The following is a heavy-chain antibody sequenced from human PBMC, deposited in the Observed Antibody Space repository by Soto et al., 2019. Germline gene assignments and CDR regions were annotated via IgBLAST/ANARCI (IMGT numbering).Heavy chain of an antibody. J-gene: IGHJ6*02. Sequence: EVQLLESGGGLVQPGGSLRLSCVASGFPFSSYAMSWARQTPGRGLECVSSISSGSNTYYTDSVRGRFTISRDNSKNSLYLQMSSLRADDTALYYWAKASATGKSDGMDVWGQGTTVSVSS. CDR2: ISSGSNT. V-gene: IGHV3-23*01. CDR1: GFPFSSYA. CDR3: AKASATGKSDGMDV. D-gene: IGHD7-27*01.